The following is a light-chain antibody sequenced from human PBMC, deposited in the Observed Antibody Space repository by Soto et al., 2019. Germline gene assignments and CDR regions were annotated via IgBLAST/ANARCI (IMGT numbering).Light chain of an antibody. J-gene: IGKJ4*01. V-gene: IGKV3-11*01. CDR1: QSVSSY. CDR2: DAS. Sequence: EIVLTQSPATLSLSPGERATLSCRASQSVSSYLAWYQQKPGQAPRLLLYDASNRATGIPARFRGSGSGTDFTLTISSLEPEDFAVYYCLQRRNWPLTFGGGTKVEIK. CDR3: LQRRNWPLT.